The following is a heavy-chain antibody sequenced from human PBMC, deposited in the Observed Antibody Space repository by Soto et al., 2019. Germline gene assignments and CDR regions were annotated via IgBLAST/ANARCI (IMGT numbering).Heavy chain of an antibody. J-gene: IGHJ6*02. CDR1: GYSFTSYW. Sequence: GESLKISCKGSGYSFTSYWIGWVRQIPGKGLEWMGIIYPGDSDTRYSPSFQGQVTISADKSISTAYLQWSSLKASDTAMYYCARSYYDFWSGYNYYYYGMDVRGQGTTVTVSS. V-gene: IGHV5-51*01. D-gene: IGHD3-3*01. CDR3: ARSYYDFWSGYNYYYYGMDV. CDR2: IYPGDSDT.